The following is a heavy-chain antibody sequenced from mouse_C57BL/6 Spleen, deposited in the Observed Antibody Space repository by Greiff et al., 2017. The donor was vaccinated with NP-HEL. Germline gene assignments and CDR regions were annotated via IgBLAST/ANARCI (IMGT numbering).Heavy chain of an antibody. D-gene: IGHD4-1*01. Sequence: QVQLQQPGAELVKPGASVKLSCKASGYTFTSYWMHWVKQRPGQGLEWIGMIHPNSGSTNYNEKLKSKATLTVDKSSSTAYMQLSSLTSDDSAVYYCARSGLTGTYFDYWGQGTTLTVSS. V-gene: IGHV1-64*01. CDR3: ARSGLTGTYFDY. J-gene: IGHJ2*01. CDR2: IHPNSGST. CDR1: GYTFTSYW.